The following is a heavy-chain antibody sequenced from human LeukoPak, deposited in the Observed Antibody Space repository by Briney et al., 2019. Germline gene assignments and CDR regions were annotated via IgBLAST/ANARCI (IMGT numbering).Heavy chain of an antibody. CDR3: ARVDTGMVIDH. CDR1: GYTFTSYC. Sequence: SVKVSCKASGYTFTSYCISCVRQAPGQRLEWMGRIIPILGIANYSHKFQGRVTITPDKSTSTAYMELSSLRSEDTAVYYCARVDTGMVIDHWGQGTLVRVFS. V-gene: IGHV1-69*02. CDR2: IIPILGIA. D-gene: IGHD5-18*01. J-gene: IGHJ4*02.